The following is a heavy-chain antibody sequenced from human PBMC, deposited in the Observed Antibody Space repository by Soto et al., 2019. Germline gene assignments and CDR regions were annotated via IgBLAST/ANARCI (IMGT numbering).Heavy chain of an antibody. V-gene: IGHV3-48*03. Sequence: GGSLRLSCAASGFTFSSYEMNWVRQAPGKGLEWVSYISSSGSTIYYADSVKGRFTISRDNAKNSLYLQMNSLRAEDTAVYYCARDLLLRYFHYYYGMDVWGQGTTVTVSS. CDR2: ISSSGSTI. J-gene: IGHJ6*02. CDR3: ARDLLLRYFHYYYGMDV. CDR1: GFTFSSYE. D-gene: IGHD3-9*01.